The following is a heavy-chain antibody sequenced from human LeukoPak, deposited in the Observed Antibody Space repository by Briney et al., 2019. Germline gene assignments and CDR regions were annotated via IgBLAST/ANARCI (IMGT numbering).Heavy chain of an antibody. CDR3: AAGVYDSSGDYLDY. V-gene: IGHV4-59*01. J-gene: IGHJ4*02. D-gene: IGHD3-22*01. CDR1: GGSISSYY. Sequence: PSETLSLTCTVSGGSISSYYWSWIRQPPGKGLEWIGYIYYSGSTNYNPSLKNRVTILVDTSKNQFSLKLSSVTAADTAVYYCAAGVYDSSGDYLDYWGQGTLVTVSS. CDR2: IYYSGST.